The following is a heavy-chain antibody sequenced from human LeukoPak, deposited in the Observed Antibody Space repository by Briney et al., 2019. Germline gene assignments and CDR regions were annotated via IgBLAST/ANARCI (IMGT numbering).Heavy chain of an antibody. Sequence: ASVKVSCTPSGYSFTTYYVHWVRQAPGQGLEWVGIINPRTGSTTYAQKVQGRVTVTRDTSTSTVYMELSSLRSEDTAVYYCARDFLGYSYGYSTKFDPWGQGTLVTVSS. CDR1: GYSFTTYY. CDR3: ARDFLGYSYGYSTKFDP. D-gene: IGHD5-18*01. V-gene: IGHV1-46*01. CDR2: INPRTGST. J-gene: IGHJ5*02.